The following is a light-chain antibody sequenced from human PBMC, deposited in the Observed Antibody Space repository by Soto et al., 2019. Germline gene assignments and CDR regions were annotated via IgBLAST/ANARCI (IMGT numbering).Light chain of an antibody. CDR2: DAS. V-gene: IGKV1-5*01. Sequence: DIQMTQSPSTLSVSVGDRVTMTFPASQTISSWLAWYQQKPGKAPKLLIYDASSLESGVPSRFSGSGSGTEFTLTISSLQSEDFAVYYCQQYNNWPPWTFGQGTKVDIK. J-gene: IGKJ1*01. CDR1: QTISSW. CDR3: QQYNNWPPWT.